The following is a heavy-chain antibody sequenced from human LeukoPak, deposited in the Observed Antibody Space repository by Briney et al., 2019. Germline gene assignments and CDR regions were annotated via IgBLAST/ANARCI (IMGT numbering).Heavy chain of an antibody. CDR3: AGLYYYGSGSYLS. Sequence: SETLSLTCTVSGGSISSYYWSWIRQPPGKGLEWIGYIYYSGSTNYNPSLKSRVTISVGTSKNQFSLKLSSVTAADTAVYYCAGLYYYGSGSYLSWGQGTLVTVSS. J-gene: IGHJ4*02. V-gene: IGHV4-59*01. CDR1: GGSISSYY. D-gene: IGHD3-10*01. CDR2: IYYSGST.